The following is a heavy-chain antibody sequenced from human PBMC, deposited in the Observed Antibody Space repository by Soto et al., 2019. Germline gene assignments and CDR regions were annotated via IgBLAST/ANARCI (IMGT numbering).Heavy chain of an antibody. CDR3: AKRALLLFGELFVGQLGYYYMDV. D-gene: IGHD3-10*01. J-gene: IGHJ6*03. CDR2: ISGSGGST. V-gene: IGHV3-23*01. Sequence: GGSLRLSCAASGFTFSSYAMSWVRQAPGKGLEWVSAISGSGGSTYYADSVKGRFTISRDNSKNTLYLQMNSLRAEDTAVYYCAKRALLLFGELFVGQLGYYYMDVWGKGTTVTVSS. CDR1: GFTFSSYA.